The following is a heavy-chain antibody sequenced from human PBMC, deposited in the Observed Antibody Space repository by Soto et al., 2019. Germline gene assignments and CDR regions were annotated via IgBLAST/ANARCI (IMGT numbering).Heavy chain of an antibody. D-gene: IGHD2-2*01. CDR2: IKSKTDGGTT. V-gene: IGHV3-15*01. J-gene: IGHJ6*02. CDR3: TTYHSTSCCYYYYGMDV. Sequence: GGSLRLSCAASGFTFSNAWMSWVRQAPGKGLEWVGRIKSKTDGGTTDYAAPVKGRFTISRDDSKNTLYLQMNSLKTEDTAVYYCTTYHSTSCCYYYYGMDVWGQGTTVTVSS. CDR1: GFTFSNAW.